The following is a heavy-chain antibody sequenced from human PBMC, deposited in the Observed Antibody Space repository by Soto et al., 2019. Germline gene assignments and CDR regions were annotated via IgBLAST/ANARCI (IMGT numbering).Heavy chain of an antibody. CDR1: GFTFSSYA. CDR2: ISGSGGST. J-gene: IGHJ6*02. D-gene: IGHD5-18*01. Sequence: GGSLRLSCAASGFTFSSYAMSWVRQAPWKGLEWVSAISGSGGSTYYADSVKGRFTISRDNSKNTLYLQMNSLRAEDTAVYYCAKGSGYSHGRNYYYYGMDVWGQGTTVTVSS. V-gene: IGHV3-23*01. CDR3: AKGSGYSHGRNYYYYGMDV.